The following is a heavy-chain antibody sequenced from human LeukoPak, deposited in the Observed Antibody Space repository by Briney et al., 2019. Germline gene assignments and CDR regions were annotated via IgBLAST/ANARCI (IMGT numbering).Heavy chain of an antibody. Sequence: GGSLRLSCSASGFTFSDYYMNWIRQAPGKGLEWVSYISDSSLDIYYADSVKGRFTISRDNAKNSLYLQMNSLRAEDTAVYYCARDIVGASCWGQGTLVTVSS. CDR3: ARDIVGASC. CDR2: ISDSSLDI. D-gene: IGHD1-26*01. CDR1: GFTFSDYY. V-gene: IGHV3-11*06. J-gene: IGHJ4*02.